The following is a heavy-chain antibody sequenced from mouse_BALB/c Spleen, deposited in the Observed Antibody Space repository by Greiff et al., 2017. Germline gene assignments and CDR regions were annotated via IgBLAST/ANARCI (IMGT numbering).Heavy chain of an antibody. J-gene: IGHJ2*01. CDR1: GFNIKDTY. CDR2: IDPANGNT. Sequence: EVKLQESGAELVKPGASVKLSCTASGFNIKDTYMHWVKQRPEQGLEWIGRIDPANGNTKYDPKFQGKATITADTSSNTAYLQLSSLTSEDTAVYYCARSYYGSSPDYWGQGTTLTVSS. CDR3: ARSYYGSSPDY. V-gene: IGHV14-3*02. D-gene: IGHD1-1*01.